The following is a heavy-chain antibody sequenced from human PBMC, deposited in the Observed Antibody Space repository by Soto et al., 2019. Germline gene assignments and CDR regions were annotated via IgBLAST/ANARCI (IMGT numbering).Heavy chain of an antibody. J-gene: IGHJ4*02. CDR2: ISYDGSNK. D-gene: IGHD3-22*01. Sequence: GGSLILSCSSSGFTCSIYSMHWVRQAPGKGLEWVAVISYDGSNKYYADSVKGRFTISRDNSKNTLYLQMNSLRAEDTAVYYCARDYYDSSGYSYFDYWGQGTLVTVSS. V-gene: IGHV3-30-3*01. CDR1: GFTCSIYS. CDR3: ARDYYDSSGYSYFDY.